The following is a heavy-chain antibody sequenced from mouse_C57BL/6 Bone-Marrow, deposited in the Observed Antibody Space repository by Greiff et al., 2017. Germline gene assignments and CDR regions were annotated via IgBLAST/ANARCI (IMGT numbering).Heavy chain of an antibody. Sequence: VQLQQSGTVLARPGASVKMSCKTSGYTFTSYWMHWVKQRPGPGLEWLGAIYPGHSDTSYNQKFKGKAKLTAVTSASTAYMELSSLTNEDSAVYYCTRSEITTVVAPYYFDYWGQGTTLTVSS. CDR1: GYTFTSYW. J-gene: IGHJ2*01. CDR3: TRSEITTVVAPYYFDY. V-gene: IGHV1-5*01. D-gene: IGHD1-1*01. CDR2: IYPGHSDT.